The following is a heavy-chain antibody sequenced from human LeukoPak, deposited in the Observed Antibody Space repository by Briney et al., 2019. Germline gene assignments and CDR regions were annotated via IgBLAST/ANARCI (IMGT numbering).Heavy chain of an antibody. CDR3: ARGRAWELLGVDY. CDR2: ISEGSRTI. J-gene: IGHJ4*02. V-gene: IGHV3-48*04. Sequence: GGSLRLSCAASGFTFGTYPMNWVRQAPGKGLEWLSYISEGSRTIYYADSVKGRFTISRDNTQNSLYLQMSSLRAEDTAVYYCARGRAWELLGVDYWGQGTLVTVSS. CDR1: GFTFGTYP. D-gene: IGHD1-26*01.